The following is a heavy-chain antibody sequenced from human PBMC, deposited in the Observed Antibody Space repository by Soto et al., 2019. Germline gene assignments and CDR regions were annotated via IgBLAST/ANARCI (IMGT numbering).Heavy chain of an antibody. CDR3: ARDRPPDYCDYGSMFCDY. D-gene: IGHD4-17*01. Sequence: ASVKVSCKASGYTFTSYYMHWVRQAPGQGLEWMGIINPSGGSTSYAQKFQGRVTMTRDTSTSTVYMELSSLRSEDTAVYYCARDRPPDYCDYGSMFCDYWGQGTLVTVSS. CDR1: GYTFTSYY. CDR2: INPSGGST. J-gene: IGHJ4*02. V-gene: IGHV1-46*03.